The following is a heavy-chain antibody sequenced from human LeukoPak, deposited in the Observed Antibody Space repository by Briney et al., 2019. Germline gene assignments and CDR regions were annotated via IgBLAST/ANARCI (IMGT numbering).Heavy chain of an antibody. V-gene: IGHV3-30*18. Sequence: GGSLRLSCVVSGFTISSHGMHWVRQAPGKGREWVAMISYHGSAKYYGDSVQGRLTISRDISKNTLYLQVDSLRPEDTAVYYCAKDWGSSGWYNYFDPWGQGTLVTVSS. CDR3: AKDWGSSGWYNYFDP. D-gene: IGHD6-19*01. CDR1: GFTISSHG. J-gene: IGHJ5*02. CDR2: ISYHGSAK.